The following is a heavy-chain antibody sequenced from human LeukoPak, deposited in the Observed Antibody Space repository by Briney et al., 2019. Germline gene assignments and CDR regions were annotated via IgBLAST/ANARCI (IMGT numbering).Heavy chain of an antibody. D-gene: IGHD3-10*01. CDR1: GGSVSRSPYY. CDR3: ARDWELFTMVRGVIGYYYYMDV. Sequence: SETLSLTCTVSGGSVSRSPYYWGWLRQPPGKGLEWIGRIYTSGSTNYNPSLKSRVTMSVDTSTNQFSLKLTSVTAADTAVYYCARDWELFTMVRGVIGYYYYMDVWGKGTTVTISS. CDR2: IYTSGST. V-gene: IGHV4-39*07. J-gene: IGHJ6*03.